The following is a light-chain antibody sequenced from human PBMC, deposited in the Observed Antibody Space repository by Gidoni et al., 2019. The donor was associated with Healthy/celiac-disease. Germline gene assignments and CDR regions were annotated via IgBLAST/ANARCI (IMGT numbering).Light chain of an antibody. CDR2: AAS. Sequence: DIQLTQSPSSLSASVGDRVTITCRASQSISSYLNLYQQKPGKAPKLLIYAASSLQSGVPSRFSGSGSGTDFTLTISSLQPRDFATYYCQQSYSTPWTFGQGTKVEIK. CDR3: QQSYSTPWT. CDR1: QSISSY. V-gene: IGKV1-39*01. J-gene: IGKJ1*01.